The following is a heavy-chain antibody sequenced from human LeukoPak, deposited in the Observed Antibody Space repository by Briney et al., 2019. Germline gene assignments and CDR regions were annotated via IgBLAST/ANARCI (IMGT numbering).Heavy chain of an antibody. CDR2: ISYDGSNK. D-gene: IGHD3-22*01. V-gene: IGHV3-30*18. Sequence: GGSLRLSCAASGFTFSRYGMHWVRQAPGKGLEWVAVISYDGSNKYYADSVKGRFTISRDNSKNTLYLQMNSLRAEDTAVYYCAKQSREYYYDSSGTIYDYWGQGTLVTVSS. CDR3: AKQSREYYYDSSGTIYDY. J-gene: IGHJ4*02. CDR1: GFTFSRYG.